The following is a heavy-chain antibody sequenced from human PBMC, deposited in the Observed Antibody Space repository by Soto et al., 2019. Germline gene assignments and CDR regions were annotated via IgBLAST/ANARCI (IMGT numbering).Heavy chain of an antibody. Sequence: EVRLVESGGGLVQPGGSLRLSCVASGFSFSMYSMNWVRQAPGKGLEWVSYISSNSVTIYDTDSGRGRFTISRDNAKNLLYLQMNSLRDEDTAVYYCAREDILGTRSFDYWGQGTLVTVSS. J-gene: IGHJ4*02. CDR3: AREDILGTRSFDY. CDR1: GFSFSMYS. V-gene: IGHV3-48*02. CDR2: ISSNSVTI. D-gene: IGHD1-26*01.